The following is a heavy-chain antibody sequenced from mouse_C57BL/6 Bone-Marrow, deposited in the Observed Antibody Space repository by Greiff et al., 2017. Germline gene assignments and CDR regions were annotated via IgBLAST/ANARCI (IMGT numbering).Heavy chain of an antibody. Sequence: QVQLQQPGAELVMPGASVKLSCKASGYTFTSYWMHWVKQRPGQGLEWIGEIDPSDSYTTYNQKFTGKSTLTVDKSSSTAYMQLSSLTSEDSAVYYCARRMDYWGEGTSVTVSS. CDR2: IDPSDSYT. V-gene: IGHV1-69*01. J-gene: IGHJ4*01. CDR3: ARRMDY. CDR1: GYTFTSYW.